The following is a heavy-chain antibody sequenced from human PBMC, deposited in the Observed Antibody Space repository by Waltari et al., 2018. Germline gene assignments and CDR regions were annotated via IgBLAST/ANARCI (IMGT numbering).Heavy chain of an antibody. D-gene: IGHD2-15*01. CDR2: INAANDNT. CDR1: GFSFTNFA. J-gene: IGHJ5*02. V-gene: IGHV1-3*01. CDR3: ARDGYCSGGSCYSGWSDP. Sequence: QVQLVQSGAEVKKPGASVKVSCTPSGFSFTNFAVHWVRPAPGQRLKWMGWINAANDNTRYSQKFQDRVTITRDTAASTAYMELSSLRSEDTAVYYCARDGYCSGGSCYSGWSDPWGQGTLVIVSS.